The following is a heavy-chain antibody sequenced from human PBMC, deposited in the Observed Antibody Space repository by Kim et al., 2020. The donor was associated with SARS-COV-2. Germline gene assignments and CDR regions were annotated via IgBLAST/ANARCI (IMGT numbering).Heavy chain of an antibody. Sequence: GGSLRLSCAASGFSFSGFWMHWVRQAPGKGLVWVSRINGDGYSFSYADSVKGRFSISRDNAKKTLYLQMNSLRAEDTALYFCASAYYSDGGGLDVWGQGTTVTVSS. CDR1: GFSFSGFW. CDR2: INGDGYSF. V-gene: IGHV3-74*01. D-gene: IGHD3-10*01. J-gene: IGHJ6*02. CDR3: ASAYYSDGGGLDV.